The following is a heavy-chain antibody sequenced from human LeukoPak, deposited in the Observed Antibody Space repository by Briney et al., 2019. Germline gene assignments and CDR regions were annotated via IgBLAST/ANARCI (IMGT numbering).Heavy chain of an antibody. D-gene: IGHD3-16*01. CDR3: SRDGGEGGNSAFDI. CDR1: GFTFSDYI. V-gene: IGHV3-72*01. Sequence: RGSLRLSCAASGFTFSDYILDWVRQAPGKGLEWVGRIRRKGQSYTTEYAASVKGRFTISRDDSKNSMYLHMNSLKTEDTAVYHCSRDGGEGGNSAFDIWGPGTMVTVSS. J-gene: IGHJ3*02. CDR2: IRRKGQSYTT.